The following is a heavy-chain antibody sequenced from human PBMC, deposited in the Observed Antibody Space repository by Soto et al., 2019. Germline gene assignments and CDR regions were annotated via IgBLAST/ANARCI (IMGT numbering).Heavy chain of an antibody. CDR2: ISSTTNYI. CDR3: ARESEDPTSNFDY. CDR1: GFTVTRYS. Sequence: GASLRLACAASGFTVTRYSMNWVRQAPGKGLEWVSSISSTTNYIYYGDSMKGRFTISRDNAKNSLYLEMNSLRAEDTAVYYCARESEDPTSNFDYWGQGTLVTVSS. J-gene: IGHJ4*02. V-gene: IGHV3-21*06.